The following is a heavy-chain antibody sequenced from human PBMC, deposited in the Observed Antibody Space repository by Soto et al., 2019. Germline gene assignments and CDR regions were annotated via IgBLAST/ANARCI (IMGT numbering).Heavy chain of an antibody. D-gene: IGHD1-26*01. J-gene: IGHJ4*02. V-gene: IGHV4-34*01. Sequence: QVQLQQWGAGLLKPSETLSLTCAVYGGSFSGYYWSWIRQPPGKGLEWIGEINHSGSNNYNPSLKGRVTISVDTSKNQFSLKLSSVTAADTAVYYCARGPRVGQFHYFDYWGQGTLVPVFS. CDR1: GGSFSGYY. CDR2: INHSGSN. CDR3: ARGPRVGQFHYFDY.